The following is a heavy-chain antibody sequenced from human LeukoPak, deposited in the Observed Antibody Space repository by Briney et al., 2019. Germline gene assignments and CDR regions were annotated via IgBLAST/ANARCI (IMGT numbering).Heavy chain of an antibody. J-gene: IGHJ4*02. CDR3: ATQHSNGLYYFDY. D-gene: IGHD6-19*01. Sequence: GESLKISCKGSGYSFTSYWIGWVRQMPGKGLEWMGIIYPGDSDARYSPSFQGQVTISADKSISTAFLQWSSLKASDTAMYYCATQHSNGLYYFDYWGQGTLVTVSS. CDR1: GYSFTSYW. V-gene: IGHV5-51*01. CDR2: IYPGDSDA.